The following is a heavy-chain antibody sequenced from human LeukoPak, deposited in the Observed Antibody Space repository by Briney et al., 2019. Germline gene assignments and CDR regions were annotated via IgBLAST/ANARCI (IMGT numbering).Heavy chain of an antibody. V-gene: IGHV3-23*01. CDR3: AKTPITMIVVVMGFGDWYFDL. D-gene: IGHD3-22*01. CDR2: ISGSGGST. J-gene: IGHJ2*01. CDR1: GFTFNSYA. Sequence: GGSLRLSCAASGFTFNSYAMSWVRQTPGKGLEWVSAISGSGGSTYYADSLKGRFTISRDNSKNTLYLQMNSLGAEDTAVYYCAKTPITMIVVVMGFGDWYFDLWGRGTLVTVSS.